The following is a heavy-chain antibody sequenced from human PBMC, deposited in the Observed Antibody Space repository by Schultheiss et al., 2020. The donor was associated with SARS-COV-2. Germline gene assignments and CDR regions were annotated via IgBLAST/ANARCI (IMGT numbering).Heavy chain of an antibody. CDR1: GYTFTSYD. Sequence: ASVKVSCKASGYTFTSYDINWVRQATGQGLEWMGWMNPNSGGTNYAQKFQGRVTMTRDTSISTAYMELSRLRSDDTAVYYCARDKAGGSYFVSPWGQGTLVTVSS. CDR3: ARDKAGGSYFVSP. D-gene: IGHD1-26*01. J-gene: IGHJ5*02. V-gene: IGHV1-2*02. CDR2: MNPNSGGT.